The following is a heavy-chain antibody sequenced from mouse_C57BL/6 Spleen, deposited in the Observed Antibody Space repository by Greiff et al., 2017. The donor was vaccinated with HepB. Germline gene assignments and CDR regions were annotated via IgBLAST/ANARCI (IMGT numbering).Heavy chain of an antibody. CDR3: TTVVAPDY. CDR1: GFNIKEDY. Sequence: VQLQQSGAELVRPGASVKLSCTASGFNIKEDYMHWVKQRPEQGLEWIGWIDPENGDTEYASKFQGKATITADTSSNTAYLQLSSLTSEDTAVYYCTTVVAPDYWGQGTTLTVSS. J-gene: IGHJ2*01. V-gene: IGHV14-4*01. D-gene: IGHD1-1*01. CDR2: IDPENGDT.